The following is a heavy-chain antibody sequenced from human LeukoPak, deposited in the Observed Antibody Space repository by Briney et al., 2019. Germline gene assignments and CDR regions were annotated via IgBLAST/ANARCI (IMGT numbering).Heavy chain of an antibody. CDR2: VSGSGSTT. J-gene: IGHJ4*02. V-gene: IGHV3-23*01. CDR1: GFTFNKCA. Sequence: PGGSLRLSCAASGFTFNKCAMGWVRQAPGKGLEWVSLVSGSGSTTYYADSVKGRFAISRDNSKNTLYLQMNNLRIEDTAVYYCAREQNIRGVIIMVDSWGQGTLVTVSS. D-gene: IGHD3-10*01. CDR3: AREQNIRGVIIMVDS.